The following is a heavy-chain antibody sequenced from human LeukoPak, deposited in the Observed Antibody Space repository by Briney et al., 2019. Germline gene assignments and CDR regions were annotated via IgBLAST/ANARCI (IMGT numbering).Heavy chain of an antibody. V-gene: IGHV3-7*01. CDR1: GFSISRYW. CDR2: IDLHGSGK. CDR3: ARDPGAGNDY. D-gene: IGHD1-1*01. Sequence: PGGSLRLSCASSGFSISRYWMTWVRQAPGKGLEWVANIDLHGSGKFYVDSVKGRFTVSRDNTENTLYLQMNSLRAEDTAVYYCARDPGAGNDYWGQGNLVIVSS. J-gene: IGHJ4*02.